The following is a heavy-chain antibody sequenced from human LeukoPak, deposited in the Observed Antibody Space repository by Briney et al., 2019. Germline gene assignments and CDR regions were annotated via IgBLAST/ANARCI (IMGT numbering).Heavy chain of an antibody. J-gene: IGHJ4*02. Sequence: GGSLRLSCAASGFTFGDTWMNRVRQVPGQGLEWVANIKQDGSEKFYVASVKGRFTISRDNGKSSLYLQMNSLRAEDTALYYCATSYDMGWLIGYWGQGTLVTVSS. D-gene: IGHD3/OR15-3a*01. CDR1: GFTFGDTW. V-gene: IGHV3-7*03. CDR3: ATSYDMGWLIGY. CDR2: IKQDGSEK.